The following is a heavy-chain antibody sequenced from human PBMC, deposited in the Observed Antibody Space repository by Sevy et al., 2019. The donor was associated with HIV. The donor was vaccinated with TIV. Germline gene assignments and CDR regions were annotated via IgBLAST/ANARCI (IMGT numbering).Heavy chain of an antibody. CDR2: ISFDATNK. V-gene: IGHV3-30-3*01. CDR3: ALERLSSDVAEYFQN. J-gene: IGHJ1*01. CDR1: GFTFNRYS. D-gene: IGHD1-1*01. Sequence: GGSLRLSCAASGFTFNRYSMHWVRQAPGKGLEWVATISFDATNKHYPDSVKGRFTISRDNFQNSLFLQMDNLRPEDTAVYYCALERLSSDVAEYFQNWGQGTLVTVSS.